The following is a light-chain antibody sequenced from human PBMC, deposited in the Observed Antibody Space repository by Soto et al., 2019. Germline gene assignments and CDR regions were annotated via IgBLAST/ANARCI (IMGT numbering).Light chain of an antibody. J-gene: IGLJ1*01. Sequence: QSALTQPASVSGSPGQSITISCTGTSSDVGDYPYVSWYQQHPGKVPKLIIYEVTNRPSGASGRFSGSKSENTASLTISGLQAEDEADYYCSSYSRTNTLVFGSGTKVTVL. CDR1: SSDVGDYPY. CDR3: SSYSRTNTLV. V-gene: IGLV2-14*01. CDR2: EVT.